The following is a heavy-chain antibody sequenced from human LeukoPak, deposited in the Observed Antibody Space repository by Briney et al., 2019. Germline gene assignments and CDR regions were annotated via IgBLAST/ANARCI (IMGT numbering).Heavy chain of an antibody. J-gene: IGHJ4*02. V-gene: IGHV4-59*01. CDR3: ARGYSSGWYYDY. Sequence: SETLSLTCAVYGGSFSGYYWSWIRQPPGKGLEWIGYIYFSGSTNYSPSLKSRVTMLLDTSKNQFSLKLSSVTAADTAVYYCARGYSSGWYYDYWGQGTLVTVSS. CDR2: IYFSGST. CDR1: GGSFSGYY. D-gene: IGHD6-19*01.